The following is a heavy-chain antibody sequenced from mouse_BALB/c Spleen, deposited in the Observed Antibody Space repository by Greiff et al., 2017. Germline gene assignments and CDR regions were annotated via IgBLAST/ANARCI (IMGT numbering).Heavy chain of an antibody. CDR1: GFTFSSFG. Sequence: EVKLMESGGGLVQPGGSRKLSCAASGFTFSSFGMHWVRQAPEKGLEWVAYISSGSSTIYYADTVKGRFTISRDNPKNTLFLQMTSLRSEDTAMYYCARNDYRRAMDYWGQGTSVTVSS. CDR3: ARNDYRRAMDY. J-gene: IGHJ4*01. V-gene: IGHV5-17*02. D-gene: IGHD2-14*01. CDR2: ISSGSSTI.